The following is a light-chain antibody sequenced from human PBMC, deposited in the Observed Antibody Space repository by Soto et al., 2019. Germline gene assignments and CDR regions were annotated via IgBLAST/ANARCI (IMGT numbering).Light chain of an antibody. CDR3: AAWDDSLNGVGV. CDR2: RNN. Sequence: QLVLTQPPSASGTPGQRVTISCSGSSSNIGSNTVNWYQQLPGTAPKLLIYRNNQRPSGVPDRFSGSKSGTSASLAISGLQSEDEADYYCAAWDDSLNGVGVFGGGTKVTVL. V-gene: IGLV1-44*01. J-gene: IGLJ3*02. CDR1: SSNIGSNT.